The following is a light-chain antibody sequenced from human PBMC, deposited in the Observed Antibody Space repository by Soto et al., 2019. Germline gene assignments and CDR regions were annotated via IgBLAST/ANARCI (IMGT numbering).Light chain of an antibody. J-gene: IGLJ1*01. Sequence: QSALTQPASVSGSPGQSSTISCTGTSSDVGRYNFVSWYQQHPGNAPKLMIYDVSNRPSGVSNRFSGSKSGNTASLTISGLQAGDEADYYCSSYTISNTYVFGNGTKVTVL. CDR2: DVS. CDR3: SSYTISNTYV. V-gene: IGLV2-14*03. CDR1: SSDVGRYNF.